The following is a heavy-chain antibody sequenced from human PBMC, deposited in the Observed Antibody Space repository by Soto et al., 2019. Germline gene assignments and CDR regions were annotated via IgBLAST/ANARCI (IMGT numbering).Heavy chain of an antibody. J-gene: IGHJ4*02. D-gene: IGHD2-2*01. CDR2: IRSSGSPT. CDR3: ARMTSSLSPGR. Sequence: GGSLRLSCVASGFAFSNYSMNWVRQTPGKGLEWVSYIRSSGSPTYYAGSVKGRFTISRDNAKKSLYLQMNSLRAEDTAVYFCARMTSSLSPGRWGQGTLVTVSS. V-gene: IGHV3-48*01. CDR1: GFAFSNYS.